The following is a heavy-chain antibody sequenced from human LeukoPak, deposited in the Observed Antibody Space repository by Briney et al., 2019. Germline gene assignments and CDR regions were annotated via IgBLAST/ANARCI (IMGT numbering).Heavy chain of an antibody. CDR1: GFISSSYV. V-gene: IGHV3-23*01. D-gene: IGHD3-16*01. CDR3: AKWPEGAMDYFDY. Sequence: GGSLRPSCAASGFISSSYVMTWARKAPVNGVEWGSAISGDGTRTYYADSVKGRFTISRDNSKNTLYLEMSSLRVEDTAIYYCAKWPEGAMDYFDYWGQGTLVTVSS. CDR2: ISGDGTRT. J-gene: IGHJ4*02.